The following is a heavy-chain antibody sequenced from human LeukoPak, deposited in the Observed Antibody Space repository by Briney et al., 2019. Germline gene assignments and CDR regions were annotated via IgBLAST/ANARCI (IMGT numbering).Heavy chain of an antibody. Sequence: PSETLSLTCTVSGGSISSYYWSWIRQPPGKGLEWIGYIYYSGSTNYNPSLKSRVTISVDTSKNQFSLKLSSVTAADTAVYYCARSILYNWFDPWGQGTLVTVSS. D-gene: IGHD6-13*01. CDR2: IYYSGST. CDR1: GGSISSYY. V-gene: IGHV4-59*12. CDR3: ARSILYNWFDP. J-gene: IGHJ5*02.